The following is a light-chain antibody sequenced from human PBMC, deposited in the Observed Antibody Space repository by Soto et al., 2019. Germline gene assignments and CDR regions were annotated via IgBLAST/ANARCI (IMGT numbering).Light chain of an antibody. V-gene: IGLV2-11*01. J-gene: IGLJ3*02. CDR1: NSDVGGYNS. CDR2: AVS. CDR3: FSYTASDLWV. Sequence: QSVLTQPRSVSGSPGQSVTISCTGTNSDVGGYNSVSWYQQLPGNAPKLMISAVSQRPSGVPDRSSGSKSGNTASLTISGLQADDEADYFCFSYTASDLWVFGGGTKVTVL.